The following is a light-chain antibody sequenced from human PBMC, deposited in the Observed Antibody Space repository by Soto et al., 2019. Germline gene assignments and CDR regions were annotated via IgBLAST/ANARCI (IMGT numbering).Light chain of an antibody. J-gene: IGKJ5*01. CDR3: QQRSNWPIT. CDR1: QSVSSY. V-gene: IGKV3-11*01. Sequence: EIVLIQSPATLSSSPGERATLSCRASQSVSSYLALYQQKPGQAPRLLIYDASSRATGIPPRFSGSGSGTDFTLTISRLEPGDFAIYYGQQRSNWPITVGQETRQQIK. CDR2: DAS.